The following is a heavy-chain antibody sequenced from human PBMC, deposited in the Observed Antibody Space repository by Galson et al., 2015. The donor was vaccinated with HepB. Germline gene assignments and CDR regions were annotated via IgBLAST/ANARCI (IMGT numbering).Heavy chain of an antibody. CDR2: SSAHTGET. V-gene: IGHV1-18*01. Sequence: SVKVSCKASGYTFSSYGMSWVRQAPGEGLEWMGWSSAHTGETFYVEKFRGRITMTTDTSTSTAYMELRSLRYDDTAVYYCARLATGAHWGQGTLITVSS. J-gene: IGHJ4*02. CDR1: GYTFSSYG. CDR3: ARLATGAH. D-gene: IGHD7-27*01.